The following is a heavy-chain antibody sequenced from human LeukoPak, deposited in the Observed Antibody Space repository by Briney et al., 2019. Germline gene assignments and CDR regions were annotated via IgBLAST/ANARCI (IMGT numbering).Heavy chain of an antibody. CDR1: GDSFSNYC. V-gene: IGHV4-59*08. Sequence: SETLSLTCSVSGDSFSNYCCTWIRQPPGKGLEWIGYVYYSGSTNYNPSLKTRLHLSVDTSKNRFSLKLSSVTAADTAVYYCASSPRLTTSWFLFDSCGHGTLVTVSS. D-gene: IGHD2-2*01. CDR3: ASSPRLTTSWFLFDS. CDR2: VYYSGST. J-gene: IGHJ4*01.